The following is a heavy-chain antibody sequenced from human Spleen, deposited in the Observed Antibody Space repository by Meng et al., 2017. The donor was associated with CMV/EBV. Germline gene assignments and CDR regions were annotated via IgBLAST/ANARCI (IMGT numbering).Heavy chain of an antibody. D-gene: IGHD2-21*01. Sequence: ESLKISCAASGFTFDDYTMHWVRQAPGKGLVWVSLISWDGGSTYYADSVKGRFTISRDNSKNSLYLQMNSLRTEDTALYYCAKDMNYCGGDCYGFYYYYYYGMDVWGQGTTVTVSS. CDR1: GFTFDDYT. J-gene: IGHJ6*02. CDR3: AKDMNYCGGDCYGFYYYYYYGMDV. V-gene: IGHV3-43*01. CDR2: ISWDGGST.